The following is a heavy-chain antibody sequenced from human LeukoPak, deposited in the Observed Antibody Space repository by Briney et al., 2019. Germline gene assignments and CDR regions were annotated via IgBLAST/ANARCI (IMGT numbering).Heavy chain of an antibody. V-gene: IGHV4-59*01. J-gene: IGHJ4*02. CDR3: AREKETGYYDGVFEY. CDR1: DGSISNYF. Sequence: SETLSLTCTVADGSISNYFWTWIRQPLLKRLEWNGYIYDSGSTNYNPSLRSRLTISVDTSKKQFSLKLPSVTAADTAVYYCAREKETGYYDGVFEYWGQGTLVTVSS. D-gene: IGHD3-22*01. CDR2: IYDSGST.